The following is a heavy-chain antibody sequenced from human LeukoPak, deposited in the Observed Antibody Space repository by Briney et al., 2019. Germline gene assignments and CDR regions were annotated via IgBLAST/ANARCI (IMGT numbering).Heavy chain of an antibody. D-gene: IGHD6-19*01. CDR1: GGSISSGSYY. J-gene: IGHJ5*02. CDR3: ARDSSGWYGIGWFDP. Sequence: SQTLSLTCTVSGGSISSGSYYWSWIRQPAGKGLEWIGRIYTSGSTNYNPSLKSRVTMSVDTSKNQFSLKLSSVTAADTAVYYCARDSSGWYGIGWFDPWGQGTLVTVSS. CDR2: IYTSGST. V-gene: IGHV4-61*02.